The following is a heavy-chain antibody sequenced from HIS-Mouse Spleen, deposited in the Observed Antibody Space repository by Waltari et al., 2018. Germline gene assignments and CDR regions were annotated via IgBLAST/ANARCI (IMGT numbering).Heavy chain of an antibody. V-gene: IGHV4-34*01. CDR1: GGSFSGYY. D-gene: IGHD6-6*01. CDR3: ALRSIAAYYFDY. CDR2: INHSGST. J-gene: IGHJ4*02. Sequence: QVQLQQWGAGLLKPSETLSLTCAVYGGSFSGYYWSWIRQPPGKGLEWIGEINHSGSTNYNPSLKSRVTISVDTSKNQFSLKLSSVTAADTAVYYCALRSIAAYYFDYWGQGTLVTVSS.